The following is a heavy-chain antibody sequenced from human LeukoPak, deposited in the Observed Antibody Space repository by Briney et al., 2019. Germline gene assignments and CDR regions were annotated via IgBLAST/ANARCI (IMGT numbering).Heavy chain of an antibody. J-gene: IGHJ6*02. CDR1: GYTFTSYG. CDR3: ARDTTGLGTYYYYYGMDV. V-gene: IGHV1-18*01. D-gene: IGHD6-13*01. CDR2: ISAYNGNT. Sequence: ASLKVSCKASGYTFTSYGISWVRQAPGQGLEWMGCISAYNGNTNYAQKLQGRVTMTTDTSTSTAYMELRSLRSDDTAVYYCARDTTGLGTYYYYYGMDVWGQGTTVTVSS.